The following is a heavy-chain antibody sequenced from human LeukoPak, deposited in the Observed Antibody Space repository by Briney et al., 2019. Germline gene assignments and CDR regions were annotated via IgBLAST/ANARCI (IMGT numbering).Heavy chain of an antibody. CDR3: AKDYGSGSGFDY. Sequence: PGGSLRLSCAASGFTFDDYAVHWVRQAPGKGLEWVSAINWNSGSIAYADSVKGRFTISRDNAKNSLYLQMNSLRVEDTALYYCAKDYGSGSGFDYWGQGTLVTVSS. CDR1: GFTFDDYA. D-gene: IGHD3-10*01. J-gene: IGHJ4*02. CDR2: INWNSGSI. V-gene: IGHV3-9*01.